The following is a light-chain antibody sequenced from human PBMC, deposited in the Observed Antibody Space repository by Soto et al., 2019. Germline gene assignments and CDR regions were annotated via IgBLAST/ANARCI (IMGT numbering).Light chain of an antibody. Sequence: EIVMTQSPATLSVSPGERATLSCRASQSISSKLGWYQQRPGQAPTLLIYGASTRATGIPARFSGSGSGTEFTLTICSLQSEDSAVYYCQQYNSWTTITFGQGTRLEIK. CDR1: QSISSK. J-gene: IGKJ5*01. CDR2: GAS. CDR3: QQYNSWTTIT. V-gene: IGKV3-15*01.